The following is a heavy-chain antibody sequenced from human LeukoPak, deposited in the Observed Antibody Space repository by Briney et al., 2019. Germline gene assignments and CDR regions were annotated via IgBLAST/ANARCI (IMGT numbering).Heavy chain of an antibody. Sequence: GGSLRLSCAASGFTFSSYAMHWVRQAPGKGLEYVSAISSNGGSTYYANSVKGRFTISRDNAKNSLYLQMNSLRAEDMALYYCAKEGWYHYFDYWGQGTLVTVSS. V-gene: IGHV3-64*01. D-gene: IGHD6-19*01. CDR1: GFTFSSYA. CDR3: AKEGWYHYFDY. CDR2: ISSNGGST. J-gene: IGHJ4*02.